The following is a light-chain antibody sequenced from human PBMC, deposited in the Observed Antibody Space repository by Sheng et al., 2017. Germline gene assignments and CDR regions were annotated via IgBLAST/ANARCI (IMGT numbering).Light chain of an antibody. V-gene: IGLV3-21*03. CDR3: QSFDNSLSGSRL. CDR2: DDS. J-gene: IGLJ2*01. CDR1: NIGSKN. Sequence: SYELTQPPSVSVAPGKTARITCGGNNIGSKNVHWYQQKPGQAPVLVVYDDSDRPSGIPERFSGSKSGTSASLAITGLQAEDEADYYCQSFDNSLSGSRLFGGGTKVTVL.